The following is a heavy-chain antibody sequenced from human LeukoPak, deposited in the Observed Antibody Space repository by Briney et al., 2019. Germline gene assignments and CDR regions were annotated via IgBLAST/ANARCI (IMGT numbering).Heavy chain of an antibody. Sequence: ASVKVSCKASGYTFTSYGISWVRQAPGQGLEWMGWISGYSGNTNYAQKLQGRVTMTTDTSTSTAYMEVRSLRSDDTAVYYCARDQRYSGSYYGSDYWGQGTLVTVSS. D-gene: IGHD1-26*01. CDR1: GYTFTSYG. V-gene: IGHV1-18*01. CDR3: ARDQRYSGSYYGSDY. J-gene: IGHJ4*02. CDR2: ISGYSGNT.